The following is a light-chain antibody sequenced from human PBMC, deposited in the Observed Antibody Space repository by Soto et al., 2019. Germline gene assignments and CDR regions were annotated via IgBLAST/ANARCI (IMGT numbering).Light chain of an antibody. Sequence: EIVLTQSPGTLSLSPGERATLSCRASQSVSSSYLAWYQQKPGQPPRLLIFGASSRATGIPDRFTGSGSGTDSTLTITRLEPEDFAVYYCQHYRTSFGGGTKVEIK. J-gene: IGKJ4*01. CDR1: QSVSSSY. CDR3: QHYRTS. CDR2: GAS. V-gene: IGKV3-20*01.